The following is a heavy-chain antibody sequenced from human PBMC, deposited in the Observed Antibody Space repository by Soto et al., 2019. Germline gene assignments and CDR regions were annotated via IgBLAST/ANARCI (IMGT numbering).Heavy chain of an antibody. CDR3: ARQGDMAATPADAFDI. V-gene: IGHV5-10-1*01. J-gene: IGHJ3*02. CDR2: IDPSDSYT. Sequence: PGESLKISCKGSGYSFTSYWISWVRQMPGKGLEWMGRIDPSDSYTNYSPSFQGHVTISADKSISTAYLQWSSLEASDSAMYYCARQGDMAATPADAFDIWGQGTMVTVSS. D-gene: IGHD3-16*01. CDR1: GYSFTSYW.